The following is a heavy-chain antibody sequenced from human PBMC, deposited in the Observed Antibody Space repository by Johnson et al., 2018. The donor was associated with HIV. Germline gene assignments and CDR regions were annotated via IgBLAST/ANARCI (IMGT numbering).Heavy chain of an antibody. V-gene: IGHV3-30*14. J-gene: IGHJ3*02. CDR2: ISYDGRNK. D-gene: IGHD2-15*01. Sequence: QVQLVESGGGLVKPGGSLRLSCAASGFTFSDYYMSWIRQAPGKGLEWVASISYDGRNKYYADSVKGRFTISRDSSTNTLYLQMNSLRADDTAVYYCASKYCGGGSCYAEDAFDIWGRGTMVTVSS. CDR1: GFTFSDYY. CDR3: ASKYCGGGSCYAEDAFDI.